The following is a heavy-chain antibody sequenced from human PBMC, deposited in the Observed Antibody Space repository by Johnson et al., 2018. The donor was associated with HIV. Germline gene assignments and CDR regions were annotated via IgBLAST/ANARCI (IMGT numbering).Heavy chain of an antibody. CDR2: ISWNSGSI. J-gene: IGHJ3*02. Sequence: HLVESGGGVVRPGGSLRLSCAASGFTFDDYAMHWVRQAPGKGLEWVSGISWNSGSIGYADSVKGRFTISRDNAKNSLYLQMNSLRAEDTAVYYCAREVRKAVAGNFDILGQGTMVTVSS. CDR3: AREVRKAVAGNFDI. V-gene: IGHV3-9*01. D-gene: IGHD6-19*01. CDR1: GFTFDDYA.